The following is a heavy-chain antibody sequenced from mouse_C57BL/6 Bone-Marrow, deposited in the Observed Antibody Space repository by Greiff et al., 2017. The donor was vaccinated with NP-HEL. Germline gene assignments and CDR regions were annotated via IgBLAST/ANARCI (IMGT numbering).Heavy chain of an antibody. J-gene: IGHJ3*01. CDR2: ISSGSSTI. CDR1: GFTFSDYG. D-gene: IGHD2-4*01. V-gene: IGHV5-17*01. Sequence: EVKLVESGGGLVKPGGSLKLSCAASGFTFSDYGMHWVRQAPEKGLEWVAYISSGSSTIYYADTVKGRFTISRDNAKNTLFLQMTRLRSEDTAMYYGARRDDYDGTFAYWGQGTLVTVSA. CDR3: ARRDDYDGTFAY.